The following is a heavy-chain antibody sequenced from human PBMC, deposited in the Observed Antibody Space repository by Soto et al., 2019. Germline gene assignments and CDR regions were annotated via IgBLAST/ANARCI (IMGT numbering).Heavy chain of an antibody. Sequence: GPSATVSFKEYGHTCTGYYMHFVRQDPGQGLARMGIINPSGGSTSYAQKFQGRVTMTRDTSTSTVYMELSSLRSEDTAVYYCARSTGPTTVTTHYYYYGMDVWGQGSTVPVSS. D-gene: IGHD4-4*01. CDR2: INPSGGST. CDR3: ARSTGPTTVTTHYYYYGMDV. J-gene: IGHJ6*02. CDR1: GHTCTGYY. V-gene: IGHV1-46*01.